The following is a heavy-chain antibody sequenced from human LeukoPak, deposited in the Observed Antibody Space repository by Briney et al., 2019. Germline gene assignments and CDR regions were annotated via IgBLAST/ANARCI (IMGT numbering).Heavy chain of an antibody. J-gene: IGHJ4*02. CDR1: GGSISSGGYY. V-gene: IGHV4-31*03. CDR2: IYYSGST. D-gene: IGHD2-2*01. CDR3: ARLVPAALLDY. Sequence: PSQTLSLTCTVSGGSISSGGYYWSWIRQPPGKGLEWIGYIYYSGSTYYNPSLKSRVTISVDTSKNQFSLKLSSVTAADTAVYYCARLVPAALLDYWGQGTLVTVSS.